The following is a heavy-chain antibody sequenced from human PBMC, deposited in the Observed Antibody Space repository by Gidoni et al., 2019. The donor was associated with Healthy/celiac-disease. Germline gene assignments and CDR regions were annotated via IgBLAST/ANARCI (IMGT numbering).Heavy chain of an antibody. V-gene: IGHV4-34*01. CDR1: GGSFSGYY. J-gene: IGHJ5*02. D-gene: IGHD2-8*02. CDR2: INHSGST. Sequence: QVQLQQWGAGLLKPSETLSLTCAVSGGSFSGYYWSWIRQPPGKGLEWIGEINHSGSTNYNPSLKSRVTISVDTSKNQFSLKLSSVTAADTAVYYCARVGYCTGGVCHNWFDPWGQGTLVTVSS. CDR3: ARVGYCTGGVCHNWFDP.